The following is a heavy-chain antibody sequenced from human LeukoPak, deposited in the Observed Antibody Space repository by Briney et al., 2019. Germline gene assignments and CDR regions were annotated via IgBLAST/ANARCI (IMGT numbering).Heavy chain of an antibody. CDR1: GGSISSYY. CDR3: ARGPPDYYDSGGVAFDI. CDR2: IYYSGST. V-gene: IGHV4-59*01. Sequence: KASETLSLTCTVSGGSISSYYWSWIRQPPGKGLEWIGYIYYSGSTNYNPSLKSRVTISVDTSKNQFSLKLSSVTAADTAVYYCARGPPDYYDSGGVAFDIWGQGTMVTVSS. D-gene: IGHD3-22*01. J-gene: IGHJ3*02.